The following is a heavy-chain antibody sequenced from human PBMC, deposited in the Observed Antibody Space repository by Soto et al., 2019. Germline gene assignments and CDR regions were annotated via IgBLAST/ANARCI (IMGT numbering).Heavy chain of an antibody. D-gene: IGHD6-13*01. CDR2: INPNSGGT. CDR1: GHTFTGYY. Sequence: ASVKVSCKASGHTFTGYYMHWVRQAPGQGLEWMGWINPNSGGTNYAQKFQGRVTMTRDTSISTAYMELSRLRSDDTAVYYCARGIAAAAPFDYWGQGTLVTVSS. J-gene: IGHJ4*02. CDR3: ARGIAAAAPFDY. V-gene: IGHV1-2*02.